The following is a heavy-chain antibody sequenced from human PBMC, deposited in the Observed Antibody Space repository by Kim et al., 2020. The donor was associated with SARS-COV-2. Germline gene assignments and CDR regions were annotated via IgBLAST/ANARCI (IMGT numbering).Heavy chain of an antibody. CDR3: ARRGIGAFDI. CDR2: T. J-gene: IGHJ3*02. V-gene: IGHV5-51*01. D-gene: IGHD3-10*01. Sequence: TRYSPSFQCQVNISADKSISTAYLQWSSLKASDTAIYYCARRGIGAFDIWGQGTMVTVSS.